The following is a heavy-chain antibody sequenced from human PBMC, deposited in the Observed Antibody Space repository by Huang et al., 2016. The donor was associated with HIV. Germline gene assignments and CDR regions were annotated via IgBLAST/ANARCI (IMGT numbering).Heavy chain of an antibody. V-gene: IGHV4-34*01. J-gene: IGHJ3*02. D-gene: IGHD1-1*01. Sequence: QVQLQQWGAGLLKPSETLSLTCAVYVGSFSGYYWSWIRQSPGKGLEWIGEINHSGRTNYTPSLKSRLTISVETSKNQFSLKLGSGTAADTAVYYCARERMMSWLDDHDAFDIWGQGTMVTVSS. CDR1: VGSFSGYY. CDR2: INHSGRT. CDR3: ARERMMSWLDDHDAFDI.